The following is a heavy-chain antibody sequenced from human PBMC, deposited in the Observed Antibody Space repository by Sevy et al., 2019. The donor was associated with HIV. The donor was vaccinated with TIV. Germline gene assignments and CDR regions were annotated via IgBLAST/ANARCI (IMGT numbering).Heavy chain of an antibody. J-gene: IGHJ4*02. CDR1: GFTFNIYA. CDR3: AKRPYYYYNSDGHLVSSTDEADY. V-gene: IGHV3-23*01. CDR2: ISGGSDGT. D-gene: IGHD3-22*01. Sequence: GGSLRLPCAASGFTFNIYAMSWVRQAPWKGLEWLSAISGGSDGTYYADSVKGRFTISGDNSRNTLYLQMNSLRAEDTAVYYCAKRPYYYYNSDGHLVSSTDEADYWGQGTLVTVSS.